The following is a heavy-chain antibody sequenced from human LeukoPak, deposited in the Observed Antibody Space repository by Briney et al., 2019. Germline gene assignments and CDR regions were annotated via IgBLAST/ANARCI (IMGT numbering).Heavy chain of an antibody. D-gene: IGHD2-15*01. CDR1: GYTFTSYG. J-gene: IGHJ5*02. CDR3: ARDRDLYCSGGSCYGRWGGWFDP. Sequence: ASVKVSCKASGYTFTSYGISWVRQAPGQGLEWMGWISAYNGNTNYAQKLQGRVTMTTDTSTSTAYMELRSLRSDDTAVYYCARDRDLYCSGGSCYGRWGGWFDPWGQGTLVTVSS. V-gene: IGHV1-18*01. CDR2: ISAYNGNT.